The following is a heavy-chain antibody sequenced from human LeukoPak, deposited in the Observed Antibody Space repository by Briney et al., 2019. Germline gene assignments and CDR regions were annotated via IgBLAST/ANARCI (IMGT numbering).Heavy chain of an antibody. CDR3: AMVYDSSGYYYGDY. CDR2: INPNSGGT. V-gene: IGHV1-2*04. J-gene: IGHJ4*02. Sequence: GASVKVSCKASGYTFTGYYMHWVRQAPGQGLEWMGWINPNSGGTNYAQKFQGWVTMTRDTSISTAYMELSRLRSDDTAVYYCAMVYDSSGYYYGDYWGQGTLVTVSS. CDR1: GYTFTGYY. D-gene: IGHD3-22*01.